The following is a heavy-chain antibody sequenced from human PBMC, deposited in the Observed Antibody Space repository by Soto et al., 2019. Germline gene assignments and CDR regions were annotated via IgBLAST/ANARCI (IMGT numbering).Heavy chain of an antibody. Sequence: ASVKVSCKVSGYTFTSYAMHWVRQAPGQRLEWMGWINAGNGNTKYSQKFQGRVTITRDTSASTAYMELSSLRSEDTAVYYCASFIYLGEFPWAFDIWGQGTMVTVSS. J-gene: IGHJ3*02. CDR1: GYTFTSYA. CDR2: INAGNGNT. D-gene: IGHD3-16*01. V-gene: IGHV1-3*01. CDR3: ASFIYLGEFPWAFDI.